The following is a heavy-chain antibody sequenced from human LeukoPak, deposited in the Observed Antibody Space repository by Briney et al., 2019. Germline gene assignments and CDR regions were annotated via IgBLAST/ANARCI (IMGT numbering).Heavy chain of an antibody. CDR2: IFPSGGEI. D-gene: IGHD2-8*02. CDR3: ATYRQVLLPFES. J-gene: IGHJ4*02. CDR1: GFTFSNYG. V-gene: IGHV3-23*01. Sequence: PGGSQRLSRAASGFTFSNYGMSWVRQAPRKGLEWVSSIFPSGGEIHYADSVRGRFTISRDNSKSTLSLQMNSLRAEDTAIYYCATYRQVLLPFESWGQGTLVTVSS.